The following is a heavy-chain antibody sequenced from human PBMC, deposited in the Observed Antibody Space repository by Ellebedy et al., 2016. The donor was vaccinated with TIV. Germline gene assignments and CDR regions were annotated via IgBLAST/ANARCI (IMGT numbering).Heavy chain of an antibody. D-gene: IGHD3-16*01. Sequence: SETLSLXXTVSGGSISSSSYYWGWIRQPPGKGLEWIGSIYYSGSTYYNPSLKSRVTISVDTSKNQFSLKLSSVTAAGTAVYYCARRGRITTWGQGTLVTVSS. CDR2: IYYSGST. J-gene: IGHJ5*02. CDR3: ARRGRITT. CDR1: GGSISSSSYY. V-gene: IGHV4-39*01.